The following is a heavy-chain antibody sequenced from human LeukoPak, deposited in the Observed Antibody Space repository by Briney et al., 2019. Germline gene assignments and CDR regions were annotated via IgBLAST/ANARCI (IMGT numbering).Heavy chain of an antibody. D-gene: IGHD3-3*01. CDR3: ARGRADYDFWSGYYHYMDV. J-gene: IGHJ6*03. CDR2: IKTDGSST. Sequence: PGGSLRLSCAASGFTFSSNWMHWLRQVPGKGLVWVSRIKTDGSSTSYADSVKGRFTISRDNAKNTLYLQMNSLRAEDTAVYYCARGRADYDFWSGYYHYMDVWGKGTTVTVSS. CDR1: GFTFSSNW. V-gene: IGHV3-74*01.